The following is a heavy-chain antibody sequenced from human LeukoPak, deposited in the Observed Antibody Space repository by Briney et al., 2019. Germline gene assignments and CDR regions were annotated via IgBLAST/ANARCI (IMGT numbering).Heavy chain of an antibody. J-gene: IGHJ4*02. CDR2: INPNSGGT. Sequence: ASVKVSCKASGYTFTGYYMHWVRQAPGQGLEWMGWINPNSGGTNYAQKFQGRVTMTRDTSISTAYMELSRLRSDDTAVYYCEAIAVAGYYFDYWGQGTLVTVS. CDR3: EAIAVAGYYFDY. D-gene: IGHD6-19*01. V-gene: IGHV1-2*02. CDR1: GYTFTGYY.